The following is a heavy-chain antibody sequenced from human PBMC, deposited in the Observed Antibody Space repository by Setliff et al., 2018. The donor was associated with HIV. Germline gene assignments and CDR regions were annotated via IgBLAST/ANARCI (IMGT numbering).Heavy chain of an antibody. V-gene: IGHV1-69-2*01. CDR2: VDPEDGER. CDR1: GYTFADYY. CDR3: ARGISRDIYGYYRDEYFQH. J-gene: IGHJ1*01. Sequence: ASVKVSCKASGYTFADYYIHWVRQAPGKGLEWMGRVDPEDGERIYGEKFQGRVTLTTDTTTNTAYMEVRTLRSDDTAVYYCARGISRDIYGYYRDEYFQHWGQGTLVTVSS. D-gene: IGHD3-22*01.